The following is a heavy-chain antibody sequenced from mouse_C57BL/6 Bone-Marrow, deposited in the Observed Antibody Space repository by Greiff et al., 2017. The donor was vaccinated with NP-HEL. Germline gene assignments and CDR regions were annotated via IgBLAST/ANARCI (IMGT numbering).Heavy chain of an antibody. Sequence: VQLKESGAELVRPGASVKLSCTASGFNIKDDYMHWVKQRPEQGLEWIGCIDPENGDTEYASKFQGKATITADTSSNTAYLQLSSLTSEDTAVYYCTTGWLLRFAYWGQGTLVTVSA. CDR1: GFNIKDDY. J-gene: IGHJ3*01. V-gene: IGHV14-4*01. CDR2: IDPENGDT. D-gene: IGHD2-3*01. CDR3: TTGWLLRFAY.